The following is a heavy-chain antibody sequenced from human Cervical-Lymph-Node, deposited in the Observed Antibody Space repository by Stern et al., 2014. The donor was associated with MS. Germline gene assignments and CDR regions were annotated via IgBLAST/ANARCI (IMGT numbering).Heavy chain of an antibody. D-gene: IGHD1-26*01. CDR2: IYSDWST. CDR3: ARVTGRGTRQNWFDS. CDR1: GGSMSSKY. Sequence: QLQLQESGPGLVKPSETVSLTCTVSGGSMSSKYWNWIRQPPGKGLKWIGYIYSDWSTNYNPSLQSRVIISLDKSTNQFSLSLTSVTAADAAVYYCARVTGRGTRQNWFDSWGQGTLVTVSS. J-gene: IGHJ5*01. V-gene: IGHV4-59*01.